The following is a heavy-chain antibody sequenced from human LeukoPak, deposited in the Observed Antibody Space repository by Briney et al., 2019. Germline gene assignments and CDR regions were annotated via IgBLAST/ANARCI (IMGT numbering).Heavy chain of an antibody. CDR3: AKDHPDCRGTSCLLFDS. Sequence: PGGSLRLSCAASGFTFDDYGMSWVRQAPGKGLEWVSGINWNGGSTGYADSVKGRFTISRDNAKNSLYLQMNSLRVEDTAVYYCAKDHPDCRGTSCLLFDSWGQGTLVTVSS. CDR2: INWNGGST. D-gene: IGHD2-2*01. V-gene: IGHV3-20*04. J-gene: IGHJ4*02. CDR1: GFTFDDYG.